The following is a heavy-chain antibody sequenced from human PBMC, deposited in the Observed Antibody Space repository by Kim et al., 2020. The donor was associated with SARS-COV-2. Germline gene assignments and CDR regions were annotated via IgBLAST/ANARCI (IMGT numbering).Heavy chain of an antibody. J-gene: IGHJ6*02. D-gene: IGHD2-2*01. V-gene: IGHV3-21*01. Sequence: GGSLRLSCAASGFTFSTYSMNWVRQAPGKGLEWVSSISSTSAYIYYADSVKGRFTISRDNAKDSLYLQMNSVRAEDTAVYYCARDLVPTTKTYGMDVWGQGTTVTVSS. CDR2: ISSTSAYI. CDR1: GFTFSTYS. CDR3: ARDLVPTTKTYGMDV.